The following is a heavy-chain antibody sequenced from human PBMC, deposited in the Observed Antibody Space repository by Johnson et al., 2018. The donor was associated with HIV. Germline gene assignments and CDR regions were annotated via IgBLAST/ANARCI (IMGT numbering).Heavy chain of an antibody. CDR3: ARDRHGSGRPNAFDL. CDR1: GFIFSDYA. D-gene: IGHD3-10*01. Sequence: QVQLVESGGGLVQPGGSLRLSCAASGFIFSDYAMHWVRQAPSKGLAWVAVLRYAGREKKYADSVRGRFTLSRDNEKNTLYLQMNSPRPEDTGVYHCARDRHGSGRPNAFDLWGRGTKVTV. J-gene: IGHJ3*01. CDR2: LRYAGREK. V-gene: IGHV3-30-3*01.